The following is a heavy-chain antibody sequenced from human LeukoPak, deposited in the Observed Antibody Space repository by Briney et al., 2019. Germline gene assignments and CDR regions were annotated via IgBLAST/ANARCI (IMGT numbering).Heavy chain of an antibody. Sequence: SETLSLTCTVSGGSISSSSYYWGWIRQPPGKGLEWIGSIYYSESTYYNPSLKSRVTISVDTSKNQFSLKLRSVTASDTAVYYCARLGESGWFGESPFDYWGQGTLVTVSS. D-gene: IGHD3-10*01. CDR3: ARLGESGWFGESPFDY. CDR2: IYYSEST. V-gene: IGHV4-39*01. CDR1: GGSISSSSYY. J-gene: IGHJ4*02.